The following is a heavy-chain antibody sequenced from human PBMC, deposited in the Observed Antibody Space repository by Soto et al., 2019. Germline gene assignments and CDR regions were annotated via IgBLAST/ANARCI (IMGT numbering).Heavy chain of an antibody. Sequence: ASVKVSCKASGYTFTSYAMHWVRQAPGQRLEWMGWINAGNGNTKYSQKFQGRVTITRDTSASTAYMELSSLRSEDTAVYYCARALQWFGEEGNQIDYWGQGTLVTVSS. CDR1: GYTFTSYA. D-gene: IGHD3-10*01. J-gene: IGHJ4*02. CDR3: ARALQWFGEEGNQIDY. CDR2: INAGNGNT. V-gene: IGHV1-3*01.